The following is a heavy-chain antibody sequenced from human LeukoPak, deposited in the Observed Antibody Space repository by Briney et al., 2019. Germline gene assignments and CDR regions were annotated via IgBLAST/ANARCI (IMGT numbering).Heavy chain of an antibody. CDR2: ISSSGRTI. Sequence: PGGSLRLSCAASGFTFSNYEMNWVRQAPGKGLEWVSYISSSGRTIYYADSVKGRFTISRDNAKNSLYLQMSSLRTEDTAVYYCSSSTAIGYWGQGTLVTVPS. CDR3: SSSTAIGY. J-gene: IGHJ4*02. CDR1: GFTFSNYE. V-gene: IGHV3-48*03.